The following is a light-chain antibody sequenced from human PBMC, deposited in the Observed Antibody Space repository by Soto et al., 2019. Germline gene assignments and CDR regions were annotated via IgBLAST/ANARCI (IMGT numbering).Light chain of an antibody. CDR1: SSNIGAGYD. V-gene: IGLV1-40*01. Sequence: QSVLTQPPSVSGAPGQRVTISCTGSSSNIGAGYDVHWYQQLPGTAPKLLISGNSNRPSGVPDRFSGSKSGTSASLAITGLQAEDEADYYCQSYDSSLSVYVFGTATKLTVL. J-gene: IGLJ1*01. CDR2: GNS. CDR3: QSYDSSLSVYV.